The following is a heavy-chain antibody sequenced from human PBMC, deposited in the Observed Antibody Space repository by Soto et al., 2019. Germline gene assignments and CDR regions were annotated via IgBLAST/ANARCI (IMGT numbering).Heavy chain of an antibody. Sequence: EVQLVESGGGLIQPGGSLRLSCAVSGFTVSNNYMSWVRQAPGKGLEGVSVIYSGGYTAYGDSVKGRFTISRDNSKNKLYSKMKGLGAHAAYVYYCAAQRGGGGYWGQGTLVTVSS. V-gene: IGHV3-53*01. CDR3: AAQRGGGGY. CDR1: GFTVSNNY. D-gene: IGHD6-25*01. J-gene: IGHJ4*02. CDR2: IYSGGYT.